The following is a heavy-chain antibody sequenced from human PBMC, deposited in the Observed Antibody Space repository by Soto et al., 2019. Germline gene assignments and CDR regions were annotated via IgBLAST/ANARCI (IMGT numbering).Heavy chain of an antibody. J-gene: IGHJ5*02. CDR3: ARQGYSSVTTDWFDP. V-gene: IGHV4-39*01. Sequence: QLQLQESGPGLVKPSETLSLTCTVSGGSISSSSYYWGWIRQPPGKGLEWIGSIYYSVSTYYNPSLKGRVTISVDTSKNQFSLKLSSVTAADTAVYYCARQGYSSVTTDWFDPWGQGTLVTVSS. D-gene: IGHD6-25*01. CDR1: GGSISSSSYY. CDR2: IYYSVST.